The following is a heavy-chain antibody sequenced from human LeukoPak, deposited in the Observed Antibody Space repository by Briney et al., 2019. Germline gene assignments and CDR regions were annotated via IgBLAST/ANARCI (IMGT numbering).Heavy chain of an antibody. CDR1: GYTFTSYD. Sequence: ASVKVSCKASGYTFTSYDINWVRQATGQGLEWMGWMNPNSGNTGYAQKFQGRVTMTRNTSISTAYMELSSLRSEDTAVYYCASYPTYGSGSLDAFDIWGQGTMVTVSS. CDR2: MNPNSGNT. D-gene: IGHD3-10*01. CDR3: ASYPTYGSGSLDAFDI. V-gene: IGHV1-8*01. J-gene: IGHJ3*02.